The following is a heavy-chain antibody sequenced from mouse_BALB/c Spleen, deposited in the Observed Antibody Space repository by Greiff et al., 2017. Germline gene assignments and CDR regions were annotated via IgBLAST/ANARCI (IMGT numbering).Heavy chain of an antibody. D-gene: IGHD2-10*02. V-gene: IGHV2-3*01. Sequence: VQLQQSGPGLVAPSQSLSITCTVSGFSLTSYGVSWVRQPPGKGLEWLGVIWGDGSTNYHSALISRLSISKDNSKSQVFLKLNSLQTDDTATYYCAKGANEYGNYGGNYWGQGTLVTVSA. J-gene: IGHJ3*01. CDR1: GFSLTSYG. CDR3: AKGANEYGNYGGNY. CDR2: IWGDGST.